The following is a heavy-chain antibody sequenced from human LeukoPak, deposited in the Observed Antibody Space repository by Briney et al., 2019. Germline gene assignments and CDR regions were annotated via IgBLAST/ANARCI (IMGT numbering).Heavy chain of an antibody. Sequence: ASVKVSCKASGYTFTGYYMHWVRQAPGQGLEWMGWINPNSGGTNYAQKFQGRVTMTRDTSISTACMELSRLRSDDTAVYYCARATQRITMIVVAILGYWGQGTLVTVSS. CDR1: GYTFTGYY. D-gene: IGHD3-22*01. V-gene: IGHV1-2*02. CDR2: INPNSGGT. J-gene: IGHJ4*02. CDR3: ARATQRITMIVVAILGY.